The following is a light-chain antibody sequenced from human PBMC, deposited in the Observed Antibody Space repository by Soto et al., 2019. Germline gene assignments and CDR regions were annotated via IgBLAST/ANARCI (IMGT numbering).Light chain of an antibody. CDR1: SSDVGAYAY. CDR3: SSYAGSNNVV. CDR2: EVS. Sequence: QSALTRPPSASGSPGQSVTIACTGTSSDVGAYAYVSWYQQHPGKAPKLMIYEVSKRPSGVPDRFSGSKSGNMASLTVSGLQAEDEADYYCSSYAGSNNVVFGGGTKLTVL. J-gene: IGLJ2*01. V-gene: IGLV2-8*01.